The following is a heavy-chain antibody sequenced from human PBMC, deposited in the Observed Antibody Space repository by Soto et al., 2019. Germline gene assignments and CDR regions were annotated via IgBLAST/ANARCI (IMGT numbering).Heavy chain of an antibody. CDR3: VRDGHCITTSCYGNWCDP. J-gene: IGHJ5*02. Sequence: GGSLRLSCAASGFTFSNYAMSWVRQAPGKGLEWVSTIGYSAVSIYYSDSVKGRFTISRDNSNNTLPLQMHSLRVEDTALYYGVRDGHCITTSCYGNWCDPRGQGTLGTVSS. V-gene: IGHV3-23*01. CDR1: GFTFSNYA. CDR2: IGYSAVSI. D-gene: IGHD2-2*01.